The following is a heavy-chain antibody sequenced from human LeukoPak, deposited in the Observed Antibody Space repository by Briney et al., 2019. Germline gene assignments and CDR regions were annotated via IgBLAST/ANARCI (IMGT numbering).Heavy chain of an antibody. CDR1: GFTISAYG. Sequence: PGRSLRLSCALSGFTISAYGMDWVRYASGKGLEWVAVISYDGSHKYYADSVKGRFTISRDNSKNTLYLQMNSLRAEDTAVYYCAKVTAAGNYWGQGTLVTVSS. D-gene: IGHD6-13*01. V-gene: IGHV3-30*18. CDR2: ISYDGSHK. J-gene: IGHJ4*02. CDR3: AKVTAAGNY.